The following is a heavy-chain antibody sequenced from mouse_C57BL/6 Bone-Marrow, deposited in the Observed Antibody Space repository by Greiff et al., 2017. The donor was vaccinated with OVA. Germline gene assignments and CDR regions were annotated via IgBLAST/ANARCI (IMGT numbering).Heavy chain of an antibody. V-gene: IGHV5-15*01. CDR3: ARYYPDY. CDR2: ISNLAYSI. J-gene: IGHJ3*01. CDR1: GFTFSDYG. D-gene: IGHD1-1*01. Sequence: EVQGVESGGGLVQPGGSLKLSCAASGFTFSDYGLAWVRQAPRKGPAWVAFISNLAYSIYYADTVTGRFTISRENAKNTLYLEMSSLRSEDTAMYYCARYYPDYWGQGTLVAVSA.